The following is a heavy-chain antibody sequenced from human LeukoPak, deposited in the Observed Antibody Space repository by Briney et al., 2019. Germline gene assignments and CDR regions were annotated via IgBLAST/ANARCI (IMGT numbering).Heavy chain of an antibody. CDR1: GGSIRSSYYY. J-gene: IGHJ4*02. CDR3: ARDVTNYYDSSGYFDY. Sequence: SETLSLTCTVSGGSIRSSYYYWGWIRQPPGKGLEWIGSIYDSGSTYYNPSLKSRVTISVDTSKNQFSLKLNSVTAADTAVYYCARDVTNYYDSSGYFDYWGQGTLVTVSS. V-gene: IGHV4-39*02. D-gene: IGHD3-22*01. CDR2: IYDSGST.